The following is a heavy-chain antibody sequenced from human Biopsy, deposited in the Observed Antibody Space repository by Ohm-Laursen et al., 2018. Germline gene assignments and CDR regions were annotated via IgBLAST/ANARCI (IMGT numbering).Heavy chain of an antibody. CDR1: GYTFTTYG. J-gene: IGHJ4*02. CDR3: AIEGGTYSKPFDY. CDR2: IRTDNGAT. D-gene: IGHD1-26*01. V-gene: IGHV1-18*04. Sequence: GASVKVSCKASGYTFTTYGISWVRQAPGQGLEWMGWIRTDNGATDYAQNLQGRVTMTTDTSAATAYMELRSLRFEDTAVYYCAIEGGTYSKPFDYWGQGSQVIVSS.